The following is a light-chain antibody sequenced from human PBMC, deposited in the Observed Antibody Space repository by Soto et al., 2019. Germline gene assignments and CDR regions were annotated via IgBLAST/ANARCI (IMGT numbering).Light chain of an antibody. CDR2: DVS. J-gene: IGLJ2*01. Sequence: QSVLTQPRSVSGSPGQSLTISCAGTSSDVGGYKYLSWYQQHPGKAPKLMIYDVSKRPSGVPDRFSGSKSGNMASLTISGLQADDEGDYYCCSYAGSYIGVFGGGTKLTVL. CDR1: SSDVGGYKY. CDR3: CSYAGSYIGV. V-gene: IGLV2-11*01.